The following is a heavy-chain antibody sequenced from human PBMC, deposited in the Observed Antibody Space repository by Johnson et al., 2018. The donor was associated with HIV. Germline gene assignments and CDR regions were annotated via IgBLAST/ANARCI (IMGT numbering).Heavy chain of an antibody. CDR2: ISYDGSNK. J-gene: IGHJ3*02. CDR3: AKERGKRWLHPRDAFDI. D-gene: IGHD5-24*01. V-gene: IGHV3-30*18. CDR1: GFTFNSYG. Sequence: QMQLVESGGGVVQPGRSLRLSCAASGFTFNSYGMHWVRQAPGKGLEWVAVISYDGSNKYYADSVKGRFTISRDNSKNTLYLRMNSLGAEDTAVYLCAKERGKRWLHPRDAFDILGQGTMVTVSS.